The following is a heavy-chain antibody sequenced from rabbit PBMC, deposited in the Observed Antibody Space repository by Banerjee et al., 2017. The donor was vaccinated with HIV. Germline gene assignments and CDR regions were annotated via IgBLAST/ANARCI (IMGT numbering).Heavy chain of an antibody. D-gene: IGHD4-1*01. CDR1: GFSFSNKYV. J-gene: IGHJ3*01. V-gene: IGHV1S45*01. CDR2: INTSSGNT. Sequence: QEQLEESGGDLVKPEGSLTLTCTASGFSFSNKYVMCWVRQAPGKGLEWIACINTSSGNTVYATWVNGQFTISSHNAQNTLYLQLNDLTVADTATYFCARVLVVAGVDLWGQGTLVTVS. CDR3: ARVLVVAGVDL.